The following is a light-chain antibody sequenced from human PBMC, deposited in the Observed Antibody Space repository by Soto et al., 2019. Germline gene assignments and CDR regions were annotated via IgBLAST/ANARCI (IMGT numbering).Light chain of an antibody. CDR1: QSVSNN. CDR2: GAS. V-gene: IGKV3-15*01. J-gene: IGKJ3*01. CDR3: QQYNNWPFT. Sequence: EIMMTQSPATLSVSPGERATLSCRASQSVSNNLAWYQQKPGQAPRLLIYGASTRATGIPARFSGSGSGTELTRTISSLQSEDFAVYYCQQYNNWPFTFGPGTKVDIK.